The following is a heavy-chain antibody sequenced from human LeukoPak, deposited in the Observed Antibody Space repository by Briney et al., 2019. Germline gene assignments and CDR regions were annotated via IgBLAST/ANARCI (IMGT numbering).Heavy chain of an antibody. CDR3: ATDLGDNWNSKPGVL. CDR1: GYTLTELS. D-gene: IGHD1-7*01. Sequence: ASVKVSCKVSGYTLTELSTHWVRQAPGKGLEWMGGFDPEDGETIYAQKSQGRVTMTEDTSTDTAYMELSSLRSEDTAVYYCATDLGDNWNSKPGVLWGQGTLVTVSS. CDR2: FDPEDGET. V-gene: IGHV1-24*01. J-gene: IGHJ4*02.